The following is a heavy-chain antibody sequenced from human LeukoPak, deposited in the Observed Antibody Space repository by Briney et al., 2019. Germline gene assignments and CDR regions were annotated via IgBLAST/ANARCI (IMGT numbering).Heavy chain of an antibody. CDR2: IYTSGST. Sequence: SETLSLTCTVSGGSISSYYWSWIRQPAGKGLEWIGRIYTSGSTNYNPSLKSRVTTSVDTSKNQFSLKLSSVTAADTAVYYCARGLVAGSPFDYWGQGTLVTVSS. CDR1: GGSISSYY. CDR3: ARGLVAGSPFDY. V-gene: IGHV4-4*07. D-gene: IGHD6-19*01. J-gene: IGHJ4*02.